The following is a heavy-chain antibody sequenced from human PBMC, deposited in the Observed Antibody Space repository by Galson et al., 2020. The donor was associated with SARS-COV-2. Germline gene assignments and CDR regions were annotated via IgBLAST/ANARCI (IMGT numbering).Heavy chain of an antibody. Sequence: GGSLRLSCAASEFTFSSYGMHWVRQAPGKGLEWVAVIWYDGSNKYYADSVKGRFTISRDNSKNTLYLQMNSLRAEDTAVYYCAREGTYCGGDCYSGMDYWGQGTLVTVSS. CDR1: EFTFSSYG. V-gene: IGHV3-33*01. D-gene: IGHD2-21*02. CDR3: AREGTYCGGDCYSGMDY. CDR2: IWYDGSNK. J-gene: IGHJ4*02.